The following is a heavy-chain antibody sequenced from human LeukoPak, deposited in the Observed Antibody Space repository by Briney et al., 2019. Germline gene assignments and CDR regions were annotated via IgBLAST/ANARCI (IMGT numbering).Heavy chain of an antibody. D-gene: IGHD3-22*01. CDR1: GYTFTSYG. CDR3: ARDLYHLTYYYDSSGYYYIDY. CDR2: ISAYNGNT. J-gene: IGHJ4*02. Sequence: ASVKVSCEASGYTFTSYGISWVRQAPGQGLEWMGWISAYNGNTNYAQKLQGRVTMTTDTSTSTAYMELRSLRSDDTAVYYCARDLYHLTYYYDSSGYYYIDYWGQGTLVTVSS. V-gene: IGHV1-18*01.